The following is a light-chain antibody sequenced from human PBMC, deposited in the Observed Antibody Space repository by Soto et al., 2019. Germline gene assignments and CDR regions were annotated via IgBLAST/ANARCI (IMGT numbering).Light chain of an antibody. CDR1: ESIRNE. V-gene: IGKV1-39*01. J-gene: IGKJ1*01. Sequence: DIQMTQSPSSLSASLGDRVTITCRPSESIRNELNWFQQRPGKAPRLLIYDTFTLQSGVPSRFSGSVSGTEFSLTIRSLQAGDSAIYYCPQSFTTPWTFGQGTKVEI. CDR2: DTF. CDR3: PQSFTTPWT.